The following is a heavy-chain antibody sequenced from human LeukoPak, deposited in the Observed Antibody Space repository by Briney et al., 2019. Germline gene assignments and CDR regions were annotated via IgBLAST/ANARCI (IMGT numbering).Heavy chain of an antibody. Sequence: GGSLRLSCAASGFTLSSYSMNWVRQPPSRGGAGVSSISSSSSYIYYPDSVMRRFTISRDNAKNSLYLQMNSLRADDTAVYYCARDQYYYDSSGYYPWGQGTLVTVSS. J-gene: IGHJ5*02. V-gene: IGHV3-21*01. D-gene: IGHD3-22*01. CDR1: GFTLSSYS. CDR3: ARDQYYYDSSGYYP. CDR2: ISSSSSYI.